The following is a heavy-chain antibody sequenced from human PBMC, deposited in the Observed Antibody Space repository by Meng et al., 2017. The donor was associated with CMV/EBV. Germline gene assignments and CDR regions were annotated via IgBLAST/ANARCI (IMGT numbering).Heavy chain of an antibody. Sequence: HRHRRDRVPGRLKPSVPLSLTCTVSGGSISSSSYYWGWTRQPPGKGLEWIGSIYYSGSTYYNPSLKSRVTISVDTSKNQFSLKLSSVTAADTAVYYCASIVGAQDYWGQGTLVTVSS. CDR3: ASIVGAQDY. V-gene: IGHV4-39*07. CDR2: IYYSGST. D-gene: IGHD1-26*01. J-gene: IGHJ4*02. CDR1: GGSISSSSYY.